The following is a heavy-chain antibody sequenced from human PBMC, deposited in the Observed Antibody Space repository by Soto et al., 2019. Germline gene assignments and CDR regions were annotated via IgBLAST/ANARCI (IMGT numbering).Heavy chain of an antibody. V-gene: IGHV3-23*01. Sequence: EVQLLESGGGLVQPGGSLRLSCAASGFNFRNYAMSWVRQAPGKGLEWVSTISSGDAFTYYADSVKGRFTISRDYSKSTLYLQMNTRRGEDTAVYYCAKDLQDSSLTWGHGTLVT. D-gene: IGHD6-19*01. CDR3: AKDLQDSSLT. J-gene: IGHJ5*01. CDR1: GFNFRNYA. CDR2: ISSGDAFT.